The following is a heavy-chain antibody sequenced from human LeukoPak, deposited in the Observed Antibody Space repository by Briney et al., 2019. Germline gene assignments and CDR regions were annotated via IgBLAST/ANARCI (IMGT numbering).Heavy chain of an antibody. CDR2: ISGSGGST. CDR3: AKGGLRYFDWLFDY. Sequence: GGTLRLSCAASGFTFSSCGMNWVRQAPGKGLEWVSIISGSGGSTYYADSVKGRFTISRDNSKNTLYLQMNSLRAEDTAVYYCAKGGLRYFDWLFDYWGQGTLVTVSS. CDR1: GFTFSSCG. J-gene: IGHJ4*02. V-gene: IGHV3-23*01. D-gene: IGHD3-9*01.